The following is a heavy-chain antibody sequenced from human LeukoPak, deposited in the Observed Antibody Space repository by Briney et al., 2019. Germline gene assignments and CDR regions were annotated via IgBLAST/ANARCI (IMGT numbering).Heavy chain of an antibody. D-gene: IGHD2-2*02. CDR2: IYTSGST. Sequence: SETLSLTCTVSGGSISSYYWGWIRQPAGKGLEWIGRIYTSGSTNYNPSLKSRVTMSVDTSKNQFSLKLSSVTAADTAVYYCARDCSSTSCYTMDVWGQGTTVTVSS. J-gene: IGHJ6*02. CDR3: ARDCSSTSCYTMDV. V-gene: IGHV4-4*07. CDR1: GGSISSYY.